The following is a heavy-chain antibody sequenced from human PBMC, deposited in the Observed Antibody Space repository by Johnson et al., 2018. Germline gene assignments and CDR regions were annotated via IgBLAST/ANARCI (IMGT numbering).Heavy chain of an antibody. Sequence: QVQLQQSGGGVVQPGRSLRLSCAASGFTFSSYAMHWVRQAPGKGLEWVAVISYDGSNKYYADSVKGRFTISRDNSKNPLYLQMNSLRAEDTAVYYCARDLWYSSSSYAFDIWGQGTMVTVSS. CDR3: ARDLWYSSSSYAFDI. D-gene: IGHD6-13*01. V-gene: IGHV3-30-3*01. CDR1: GFTFSSYA. CDR2: ISYDGSNK. J-gene: IGHJ3*02.